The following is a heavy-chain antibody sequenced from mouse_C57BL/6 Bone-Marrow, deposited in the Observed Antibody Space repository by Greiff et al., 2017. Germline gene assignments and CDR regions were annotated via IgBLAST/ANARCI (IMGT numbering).Heavy chain of an antibody. V-gene: IGHV3-6*01. D-gene: IGHD4-1*01. Sequence: EVKLMESGPGLVKPSPSLSLTCSVTGYSITSGYYWNWIRQFPGNKLEWMGYISYDGSNNYNPSLKNRISITRDTSKNQYFLKLNSVTTEDTAKYYCAKLGRFAYWGQGTLVTVSA. CDR1: GYSITSGYY. CDR2: ISYDGSN. CDR3: AKLGRFAY. J-gene: IGHJ3*01.